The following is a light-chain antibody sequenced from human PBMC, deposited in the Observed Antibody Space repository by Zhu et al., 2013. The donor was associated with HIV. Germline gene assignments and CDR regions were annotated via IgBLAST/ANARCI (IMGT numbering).Light chain of an antibody. CDR3: LQYNDWPYT. V-gene: IGKV3-15*01. CDR1: QSIRST. CDR2: AAS. J-gene: IGKJ2*01. Sequence: EIVMTQSPATLSVSPGERVTVSCRASQSIRSTLVWYQQKPGQAPRALIYAASTRATGVPARFSGSGSGTEFTLTINSLQSEDLAVYYCLQYNDWPYTFGQGTRLDIK.